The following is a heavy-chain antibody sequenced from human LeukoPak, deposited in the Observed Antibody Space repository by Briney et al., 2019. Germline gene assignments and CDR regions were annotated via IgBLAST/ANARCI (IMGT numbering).Heavy chain of an antibody. CDR1: GFTFRNHA. J-gene: IGHJ4*02. CDR3: AKGSSGARPYYFDY. V-gene: IGHV3-30-3*01. Sequence: GGSLRLSCAASGFTFRNHAMHWVRQAPGKGLEWVAMISFDGSNHYFADSVKGRFTISRDYSKNAVYLQMNSLIVEDTAVYYCAKGSSGARPYYFDYWGQGTLVTVSS. CDR2: ISFDGSNH.